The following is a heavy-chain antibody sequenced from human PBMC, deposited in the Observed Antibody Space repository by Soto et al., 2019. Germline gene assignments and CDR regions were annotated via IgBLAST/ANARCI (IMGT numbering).Heavy chain of an antibody. D-gene: IGHD6-13*01. CDR2: TYYRSKWYN. J-gene: IGHJ6*02. CDR3: ARVAAAAGKSYYYYYGMDV. V-gene: IGHV6-1*01. Sequence: PSQTLSLTCAISGDSVSSNSAAWNWIRQSPSRGLEWLGRTYYRSKWYNDYAVSVKSRITINPDTSKNQFSLQLNSVTPEDTAVYYCARVAAAAGKSYYYYYGMDVWGQGTTVTVSS. CDR1: GDSVSSNSAA.